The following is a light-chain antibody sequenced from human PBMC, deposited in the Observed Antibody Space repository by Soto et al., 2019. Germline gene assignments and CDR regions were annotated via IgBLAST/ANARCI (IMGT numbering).Light chain of an antibody. CDR3: QQLNNYPFT. CDR1: QGIASY. Sequence: IQLTQSPSSLSASVGDTVTITCRASQGIASYLAWYQQKPGNAPKLLIYAASTLQSGVPSRFSGSGSGTDFTLTIRSLQPEDFATYYCQQLNNYPFTFGPGPKVDIK. CDR2: AAS. J-gene: IGKJ3*01. V-gene: IGKV1-9*01.